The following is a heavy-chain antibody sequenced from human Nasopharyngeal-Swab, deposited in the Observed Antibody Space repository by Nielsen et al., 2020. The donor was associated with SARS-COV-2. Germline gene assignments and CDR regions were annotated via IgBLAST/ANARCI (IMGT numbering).Heavy chain of an antibody. J-gene: IGHJ3*02. Sequence: WIRQPPGKGLEWVSSISSSSSYIHYADSVKGRFTISRDNAKNSLYLQMNSLRAEDTAVYYCARVVLDSSGYYYPVNAFDIWGQGTMVTVSS. CDR2: ISSSSSYI. CDR3: ARVVLDSSGYYYPVNAFDI. V-gene: IGHV3-21*01. D-gene: IGHD3-22*01.